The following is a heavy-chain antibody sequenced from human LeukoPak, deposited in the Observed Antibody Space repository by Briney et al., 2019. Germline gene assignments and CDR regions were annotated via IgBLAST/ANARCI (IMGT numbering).Heavy chain of an antibody. CDR3: ARDPADYGDPSYFDY. Sequence: ASVKVSCKASGYTFTGYYMHWVRQAPGQGLEWMGWINPNSGGTNYAQKFQGRVTMTRDMSTSTVYMELSSLRSEDTAVYYCARDPADYGDPSYFDYWGQGTLVTVSS. CDR2: INPNSGGT. D-gene: IGHD4-17*01. V-gene: IGHV1-2*02. J-gene: IGHJ4*02. CDR1: GYTFTGYY.